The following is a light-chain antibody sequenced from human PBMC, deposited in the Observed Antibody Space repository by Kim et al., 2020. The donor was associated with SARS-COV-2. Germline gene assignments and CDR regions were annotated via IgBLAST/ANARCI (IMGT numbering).Light chain of an antibody. V-gene: IGLV3-1*01. CDR2: QDS. CDR3: QAWDSSTAWV. CDR1: KLGDKY. J-gene: IGLJ3*02. Sequence: VTPGKTASITCSGDKLGDKYACWYQQKPGQSPVLVIYQDSKRPSGIPERFSGSNSGNTATLTIGGTQAMDEADYYCQAWDSSTAWVFGGGTQLTVL.